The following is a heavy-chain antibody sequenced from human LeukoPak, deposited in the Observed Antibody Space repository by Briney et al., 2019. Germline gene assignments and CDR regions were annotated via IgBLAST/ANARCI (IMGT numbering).Heavy chain of an antibody. V-gene: IGHV3-23*01. CDR2: INTNGGTT. CDR1: GFTFSDYW. D-gene: IGHD5-18*01. J-gene: IGHJ4*02. CDR3: ARDSRVDTVRGYFDY. Sequence: GGSLRLSCVASGFTFSDYWMHWVRQAPGKGLEWVSVINTNGGTTYYADSVKGRFTISRDNSKNTLYLQMNSLRAEDTAVYYCARDSRVDTVRGYFDYWGQGTLVTVSS.